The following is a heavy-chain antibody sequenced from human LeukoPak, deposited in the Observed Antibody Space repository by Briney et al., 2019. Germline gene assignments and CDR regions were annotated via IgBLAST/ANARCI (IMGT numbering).Heavy chain of an antibody. V-gene: IGHV3-23*01. CDR2: ISGSGGST. CDR3: AKDLKASGSYYYFDY. D-gene: IGHD1-26*01. CDR1: GFTFSSYG. J-gene: IGHJ4*02. Sequence: GGSLRLSCAASGFTFSSYGMSWVRQAPGKGLEWVSAISGSGGSTYYADSVKGRFTISRDNSKNTLYLQMNSLRAEDTAVYYCAKDLKASGSYYYFDYWGQGTLVTVSS.